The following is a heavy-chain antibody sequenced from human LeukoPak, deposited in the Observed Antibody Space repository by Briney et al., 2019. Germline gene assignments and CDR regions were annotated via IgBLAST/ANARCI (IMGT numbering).Heavy chain of an antibody. CDR1: GYTFTSYG. D-gene: IGHD3-10*01. Sequence: ASVKVSCKASGYTFTSYGISWVRQAPGQGLEWMGWISAYNGNTNYAQKLQGRVTMTTDTSTSTDYMELRSLRSDDTAVYYCARSTGYYGSGSWWFDPWGQGTLVTVSS. V-gene: IGHV1-18*04. J-gene: IGHJ5*02. CDR2: ISAYNGNT. CDR3: ARSTGYYGSGSWWFDP.